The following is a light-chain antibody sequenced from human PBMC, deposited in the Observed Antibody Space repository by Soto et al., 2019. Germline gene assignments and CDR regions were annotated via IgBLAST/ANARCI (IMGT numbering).Light chain of an antibody. Sequence: IQMTQSPSSLSASVEDRVIITCRASQSIRKHLNWYEQKPGKAPKVLXFPASSLQSGVPSRFSGSGSGTHFTLTISSLPPEDFATYYCQQLHGYPITFGQGTRLEIK. CDR2: PAS. CDR1: QSIRKH. J-gene: IGKJ5*01. CDR3: QQLHGYPIT. V-gene: IGKV1-17*01.